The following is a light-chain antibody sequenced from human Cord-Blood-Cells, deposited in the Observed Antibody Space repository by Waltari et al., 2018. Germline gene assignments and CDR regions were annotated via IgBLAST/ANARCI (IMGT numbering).Light chain of an antibody. CDR3: QQYYSTHT. Sequence: DIVMTQSPDSLAVSLGERATINCKSSQSVLYSSNNKNYLAWYHQKPGQPPKLLIYWASTRESGVPDRFSGSGSGTDFTLTISSLQAEDVAVYYCQQYYSTHTFGQGTKLEIK. CDR2: WAS. J-gene: IGKJ2*01. CDR1: QSVLYSSNNKNY. V-gene: IGKV4-1*01.